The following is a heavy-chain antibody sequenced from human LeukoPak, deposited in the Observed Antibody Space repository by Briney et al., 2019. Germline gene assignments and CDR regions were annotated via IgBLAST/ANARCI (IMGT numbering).Heavy chain of an antibody. CDR2: INSDGSST. D-gene: IGHD5-24*01. J-gene: IGHJ4*02. CDR3: ARADGWFDY. CDR1: GXSFSSHW. V-gene: IGHV3-74*01. Sequence: GGSLRLSCAASGXSFSSHWMHWVRQAPGKGLVWVSRINSDGSSTGYADSVKGRFTISRDNAKNTLYVQMNSLRAEDTAVYYCARADGWFDYWGQGTLVTVSS.